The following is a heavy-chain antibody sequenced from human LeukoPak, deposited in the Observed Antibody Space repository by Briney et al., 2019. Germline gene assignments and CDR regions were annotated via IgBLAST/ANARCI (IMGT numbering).Heavy chain of an antibody. CDR2: IYYSGST. Sequence: SETLSLTCTVSGGSISSSSYYWGWIRQPPGKGLEWIGSIYYSGSTYYNPSLKSRVTISVDTSKSQFSLKLSSVTAADTAVYYCASVMLGIVGATIGYFDYWGQGTLVTVSS. CDR1: GGSISSSSYY. J-gene: IGHJ4*02. V-gene: IGHV4-39*01. D-gene: IGHD1-26*01. CDR3: ASVMLGIVGATIGYFDY.